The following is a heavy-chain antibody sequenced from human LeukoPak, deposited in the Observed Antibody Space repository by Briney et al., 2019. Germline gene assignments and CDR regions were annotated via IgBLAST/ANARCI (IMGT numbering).Heavy chain of an antibody. Sequence: PGGSLRLSCAASGFTFSSYAMHWVRQAPGKGLEWVAVISYDGSNKYYADSVKGRFTISRDNSKNTLYLQMNSLRAEDTAVYYCARPKYSGSLVGAFDIWGQGTMVTVSS. CDR2: ISYDGSNK. V-gene: IGHV3-30-3*01. D-gene: IGHD1-26*01. CDR1: GFTFSSYA. J-gene: IGHJ3*02. CDR3: ARPKYSGSLVGAFDI.